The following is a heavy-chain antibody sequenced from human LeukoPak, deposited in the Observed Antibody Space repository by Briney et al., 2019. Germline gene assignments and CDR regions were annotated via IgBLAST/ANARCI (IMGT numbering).Heavy chain of an antibody. D-gene: IGHD3-9*01. J-gene: IGHJ4*02. CDR3: ARDRDWSFDY. CDR2: ISSSSSYI. Sequence: GGSLRLSCAASGFTFSSYSMNWVRQAPGKGLEWVSSISSSSSYIYYADSVKGRFTISRDNSENTVYLQMNDLRVEDTALYYCARDRDWSFDYWGQGTLVTVSS. CDR1: GFTFSSYS. V-gene: IGHV3-21*01.